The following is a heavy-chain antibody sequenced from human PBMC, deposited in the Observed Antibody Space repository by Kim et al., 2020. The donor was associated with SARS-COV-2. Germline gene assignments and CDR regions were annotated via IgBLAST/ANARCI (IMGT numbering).Heavy chain of an antibody. D-gene: IGHD6-19*01. J-gene: IGHJ4*02. Sequence: ASVKVSCKASGYTFTSYYMHWVRQAPRQGLEWMGIINPSGGSTSYAQKFQGRVTMTRDTSTSTVYMELSSLRSEDTAVYYCASSGIAVAESFYYWGQGTLVTVSS. CDR2: INPSGGST. V-gene: IGHV1-46*01. CDR1: GYTFTSYY. CDR3: ASSGIAVAESFYY.